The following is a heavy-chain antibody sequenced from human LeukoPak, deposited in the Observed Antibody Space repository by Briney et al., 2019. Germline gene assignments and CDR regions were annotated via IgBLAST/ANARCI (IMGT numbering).Heavy chain of an antibody. J-gene: IGHJ3*02. CDR1: GFTFDDYA. CDR3: AKVAGALFAFDI. V-gene: IGHV3-9*03. D-gene: IGHD2/OR15-2a*01. CDR2: IGWNSGSI. Sequence: PGGSLRLSCAASGFTFDDYAMHWVRQAPGKGLEWVSGIGWNSGSIGYADSVKGRFTISRDNAKNSLYLQMNSLRAEDMALYYCAKVAGALFAFDIWGQGTMVTVSS.